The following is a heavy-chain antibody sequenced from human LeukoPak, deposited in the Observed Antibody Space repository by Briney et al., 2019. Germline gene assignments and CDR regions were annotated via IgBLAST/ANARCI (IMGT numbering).Heavy chain of an antibody. V-gene: IGHV1-69*04. D-gene: IGHD3-9*01. Sequence: GASVKVSCKASGGTFSSYAISWVGQAPGQGLEWMGRIIPIFGIANYAQKFQGRVTITADKSTSTAYMELSSLRSEDTAVYYCARDLKSYDILTGYSISNWFDPWGQGTLVTVSS. J-gene: IGHJ5*02. CDR1: GGTFSSYA. CDR3: ARDLKSYDILTGYSISNWFDP. CDR2: IIPIFGIA.